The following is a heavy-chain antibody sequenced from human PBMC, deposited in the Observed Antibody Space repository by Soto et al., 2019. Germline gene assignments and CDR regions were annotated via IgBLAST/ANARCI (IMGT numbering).Heavy chain of an antibody. CDR2: IDYSGIT. V-gene: IGHV4-39*01. J-gene: IGHJ4*02. CDR3: ARHGSYYDRSGYIDY. D-gene: IGHD3-22*01. Sequence: SETLSLTCTVSGGSITRGNCNWGWIRQPPGKGLEWIGSIDYSGITHYNPSLEIRASTSADTSKNQFSLKLNSVTAADTAVYYCARHGSYYDRSGYIDYWGQGTLVTVSS. CDR1: GGSITRGNCN.